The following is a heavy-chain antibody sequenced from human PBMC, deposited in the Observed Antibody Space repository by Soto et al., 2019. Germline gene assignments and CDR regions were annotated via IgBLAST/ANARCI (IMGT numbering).Heavy chain of an antibody. CDR2: IYWDDNK. CDR3: AYRALYSGSYWDGGYFHS. J-gene: IGHJ4*02. CDR1: GFSLHTSGVG. V-gene: IGHV2-5*02. Sequence: QITLGESGPRRVRPTQTLSLTCGFSGFSLHTSGVGVGWIRQPPGKALEWLAIIYWDDNKRYNPFLKSRLSISKDTSENQVVLRMTNMDPVDTATYYCAYRALYSGSYWDGGYFHSWGQGTLITVSS. D-gene: IGHD1-26*01.